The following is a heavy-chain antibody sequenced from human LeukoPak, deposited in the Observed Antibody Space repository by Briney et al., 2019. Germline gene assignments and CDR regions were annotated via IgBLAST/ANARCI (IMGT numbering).Heavy chain of an antibody. J-gene: IGHJ3*02. V-gene: IGHV4-59*01. CDR2: IYYSGST. Sequence: SETLSLTCAVSGGSISSYYWSWIRQPPGKGLEWIGYIYYSGSTNYNPSLKSRVTISVDTSKNQFSLKLSSVTAADTAVYYCARGEYSSSGGAFDIWGQGTMVTVSS. CDR3: ARGEYSSSGGAFDI. D-gene: IGHD6-6*01. CDR1: GGSISSYY.